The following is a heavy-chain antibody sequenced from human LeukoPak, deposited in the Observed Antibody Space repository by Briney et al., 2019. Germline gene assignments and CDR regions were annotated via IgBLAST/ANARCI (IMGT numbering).Heavy chain of an antibody. CDR3: ARHLSSQWLVLGLDY. CDR2: IYYSGST. V-gene: IGHV4-59*08. Sequence: SETLSLTCTVSGGSISSYYWSWIRQPPGKGLEWIGYIYYSGSTNYNPSLKSRVTISVDTSKNQFSLKLSSVTAVDTAVYYCARHLSSQWLVLGLDYWGQGTLVTVSS. CDR1: GGSISSYY. D-gene: IGHD6-19*01. J-gene: IGHJ4*02.